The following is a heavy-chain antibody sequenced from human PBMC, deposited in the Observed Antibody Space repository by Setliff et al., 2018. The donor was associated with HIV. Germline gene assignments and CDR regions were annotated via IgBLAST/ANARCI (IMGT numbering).Heavy chain of an antibody. D-gene: IGHD3-9*01. J-gene: IGHJ4*02. V-gene: IGHV1-3*01. CDR3: ARGGLTAPTGY. CDR2: ISGDNSNR. CDR1: GYAFSESG. Sequence: ASVKVSCKASGYAFSESGIHWMRQAPGQRLEWMGWISGDNSNRKYSEKLQGRVTITAETSATTSYMELSGLRSADTGIYYCARGGLTAPTGYWGRGTLVTV.